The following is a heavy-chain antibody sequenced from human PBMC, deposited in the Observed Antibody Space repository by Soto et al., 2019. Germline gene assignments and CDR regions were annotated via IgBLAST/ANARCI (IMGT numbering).Heavy chain of an antibody. CDR2: ISSSSSYI. CDR1: GFTFSSYS. D-gene: IGHD4-17*01. J-gene: IGHJ4*02. Sequence: EVQLVESGGGLVKPGGSLRLSCAASGFTFSSYSMNWVRQAPGKGLEWVSSISSSSSYIYYADSVKGRFTISRDNAKNSLYRRMNSLRAEDTAVYYCARDWGDYGDYFDYPAALDYWGQGTLVTVSS. V-gene: IGHV3-21*01. CDR3: ARDWGDYGDYFDYPAALDY.